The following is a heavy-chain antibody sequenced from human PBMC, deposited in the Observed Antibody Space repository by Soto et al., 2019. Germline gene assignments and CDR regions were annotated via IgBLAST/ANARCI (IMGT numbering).Heavy chain of an antibody. D-gene: IGHD3-9*01. CDR3: ARVPPRTRYFDWLFFDY. Sequence: GGSLRLSCAASGFTFSSYAMHWVRQAPGKGLEYVSAISSNGGSTYYANSVKGRFTISRDNSKHTLYLQMGSLRAEDMAVYYCARVPPRTRYFDWLFFDYWGQGTLVTVSS. CDR2: ISSNGGST. V-gene: IGHV3-64*01. J-gene: IGHJ4*02. CDR1: GFTFSSYA.